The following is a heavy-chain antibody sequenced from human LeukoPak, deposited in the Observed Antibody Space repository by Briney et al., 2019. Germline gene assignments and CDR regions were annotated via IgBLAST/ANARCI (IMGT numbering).Heavy chain of an antibody. V-gene: IGHV3-21*01. CDR3: ARLASDDAFDI. CDR2: MSSSMSYI. D-gene: IGHD6-6*01. J-gene: IGHJ3*02. CDR1: GFTFNSYS. Sequence: GESLTLPCAASGFTFNSYSMNWVRQAPPKGLEWVSYMSSSMSYIYYADAVKGRFTISRDNAKHSLYLQMNSLRAEDTAVYYCARLASDDAFDIWGQGTTVTVSS.